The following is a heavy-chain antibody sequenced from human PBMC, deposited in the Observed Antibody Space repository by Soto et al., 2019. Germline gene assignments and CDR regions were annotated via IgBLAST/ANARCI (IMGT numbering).Heavy chain of an antibody. V-gene: IGHV4-59*01. CDR1: GGSISSYY. J-gene: IGHJ6*03. D-gene: IGHD6-13*01. CDR3: ASGIAAAGMSNAYAPPPYYDYYYLDV. Sequence: SETLSLTCTVSGGSISSYYWSWIRQPPGKGLEWIGYIYYSGSTNYNPSLKSRVTISVDTSKNQFSLKLSSVTAADTAVYYCASGIAAAGMSNAYAPPPYYDYYYLDVWGKGTTVTVSS. CDR2: IYYSGST.